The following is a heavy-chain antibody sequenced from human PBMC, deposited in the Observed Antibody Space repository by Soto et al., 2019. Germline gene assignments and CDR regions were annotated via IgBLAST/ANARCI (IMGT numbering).Heavy chain of an antibody. Sequence: QVQLQQWGAGLLKPSETLSLTCAVFGGSLTGYFWGWIRQPPGKGLEWIGHLNHGGSTNYNPSLRKRVTRSLDTSKHQFSLRLTSVTVADTAVYYCARGYLFLGFDSWGHGSLVNVAS. CDR3: ARGYLFLGFDS. CDR2: LNHGGST. D-gene: IGHD2-8*01. J-gene: IGHJ5*01. CDR1: GGSLTGYF. V-gene: IGHV4-34*01.